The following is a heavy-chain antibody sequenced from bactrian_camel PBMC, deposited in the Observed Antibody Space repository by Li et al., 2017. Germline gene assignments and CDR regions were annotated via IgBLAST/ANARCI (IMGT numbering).Heavy chain of an antibody. J-gene: IGHJ6*01. CDR2: ISWSGDST. V-gene: IGHV3-1*01. Sequence: VQLVESGGGSVQPGGSLRLSCAASGFTFDDYAMGWIRQAPGKGLEWVSAISWSGDSTNYADSVKGRFTISQDNARTTVYLQMNSLKPEDTAVYYCADSTRMTGLTGGRTCEDVFGYWGQGTQVTVS. CDR1: GFTFDDYA. CDR3: ADSTRMTGLTGGRTCEDVFGY. D-gene: IGHD7*01.